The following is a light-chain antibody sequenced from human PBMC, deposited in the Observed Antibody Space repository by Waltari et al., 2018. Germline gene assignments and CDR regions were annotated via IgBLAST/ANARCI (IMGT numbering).Light chain of an antibody. V-gene: IGKV1-5*03. CDR1: QSISIW. CDR3: QQYNSYPLS. Sequence: DIQMTQSPSTLSASLGDRVTITCRASQSISIWLAWYQQRPGKAPDLLIYKASNLASGVPSRFSGVGSGTEFTLTISSLQPDDFAVYFCQQYNSYPLSFGGGTKMEI. J-gene: IGKJ4*01. CDR2: KAS.